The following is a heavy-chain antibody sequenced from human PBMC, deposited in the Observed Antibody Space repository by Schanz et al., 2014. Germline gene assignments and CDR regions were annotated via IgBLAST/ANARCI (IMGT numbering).Heavy chain of an antibody. CDR2: MYINSGST. CDR3: ARDGGRDGYNLAFDV. D-gene: IGHD5-12*01. V-gene: IGHV3-53*01. Sequence: QLLESGGGLIQPGGSLRLSCAVSGFTVNTNYMSWVRQVPGKGLEWISSMYINSGSTQYADSVKGRFIISRDSSKNTLFLQMNSLRAEDTAVYFCARDGGRDGYNLAFDVWGQGTLVTVSS. J-gene: IGHJ3*01. CDR1: GFTVNTNY.